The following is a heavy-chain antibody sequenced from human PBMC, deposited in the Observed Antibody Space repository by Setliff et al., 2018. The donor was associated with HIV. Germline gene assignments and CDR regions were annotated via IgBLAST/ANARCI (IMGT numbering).Heavy chain of an antibody. V-gene: IGHV4-39*01. CDR2: IYYSGST. Sequence: SETLSLTCTVSGGSMSPYYWGWIRQPPGKGPEWIGSIYYSGSTYYNPSLKSRVTISEDTSKNQISLKLSSVSAADTAVYYCVRHGGTIVVVTTPRLVVWYIDLWGRGTLVTVSS. CDR3: VRHGGTIVVVTTPRLVVWYIDL. D-gene: IGHD2-21*02. J-gene: IGHJ2*01. CDR1: GGSMSPYY.